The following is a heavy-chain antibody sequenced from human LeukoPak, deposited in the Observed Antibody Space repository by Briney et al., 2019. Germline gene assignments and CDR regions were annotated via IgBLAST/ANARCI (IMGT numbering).Heavy chain of an antibody. CDR2: MNPNSGNT. V-gene: IGHV1-8*01. CDR3: ARSWYYMDV. J-gene: IGHJ6*03. Sequence: ASVKVSCKSSGYTFTSYDINWVRQATGQGLEWMGWMNPNSGNTGYAQKVQGRGTMTRNTSISTAYMELSSLRSEDTAVYYCARSWYYMDVWGKGTTVTISS. CDR1: GYTFTSYD.